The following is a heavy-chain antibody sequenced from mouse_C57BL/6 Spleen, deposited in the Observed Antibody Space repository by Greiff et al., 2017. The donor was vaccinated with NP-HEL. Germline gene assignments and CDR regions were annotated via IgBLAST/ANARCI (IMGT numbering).Heavy chain of an antibody. Sequence: EVKLVESGAELVRPGASVKLSCTASGFNIKDDYMHWVKQRPEQGLEWIGWIDPENGDTEYASKFQGKATITADTSSNTAYLQLSSLTSEDTAVYYCTPGSSLDYWGQGTTLTVSS. CDR3: TPGSSLDY. CDR1: GFNIKDDY. J-gene: IGHJ2*01. CDR2: IDPENGDT. V-gene: IGHV14-4*01. D-gene: IGHD1-1*01.